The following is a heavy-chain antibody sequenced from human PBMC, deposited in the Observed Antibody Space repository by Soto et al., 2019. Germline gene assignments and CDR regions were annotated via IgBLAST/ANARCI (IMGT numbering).Heavy chain of an antibody. CDR3: ARVPATGYYYDSSGYYYCDY. D-gene: IGHD3-22*01. CDR2: ISTYNGNT. V-gene: IGHV1-18*01. CDR1: GYTFTSYG. J-gene: IGHJ4*02. Sequence: QVQLVQSGAEVKKPGASVKVSCKASGYTFTSYGISWVRQAPGQGLEWMGWISTYNGNTNYAQKLQGRVTMTTDTSTSTAYMELRSLRSDDTAVYYCARVPATGYYYDSSGYYYCDYWGQGTLVTVSS.